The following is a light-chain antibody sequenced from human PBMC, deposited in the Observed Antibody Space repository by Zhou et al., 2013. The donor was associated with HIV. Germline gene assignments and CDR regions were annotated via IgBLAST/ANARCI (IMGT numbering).Light chain of an antibody. CDR1: QSLLHTNGYNY. Sequence: DIVMTQSPLYLAVTPGEPASISCRSSQSLLHTNGYNYLDWYLQKPGRSPHLLIYWGSNRASGVPDRFSGSGSGTDFTLKISRVEAEDVGVYYCMQTLQTSITFGQGTRLEIK. CDR3: MQTLQTSIT. CDR2: WGS. J-gene: IGKJ5*01. V-gene: IGKV2-28*01.